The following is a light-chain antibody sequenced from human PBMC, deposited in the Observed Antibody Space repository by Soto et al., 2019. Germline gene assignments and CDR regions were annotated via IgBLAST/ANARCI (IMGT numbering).Light chain of an antibody. CDR1: SSNIGSNT. V-gene: IGLV1-44*01. CDR3: AACDDSLNGWV. CDR2: SNN. J-gene: IGLJ3*02. Sequence: QAVVTQPPSASGTPGQRVTISCSGISSNIGSNTVNWYQQLPGTAPKLLIYSNNQRPSGVPDRFSGSKSGTSASLAISGLQSQDEADYYCAACDDSLNGWVFGGGTKVTVL.